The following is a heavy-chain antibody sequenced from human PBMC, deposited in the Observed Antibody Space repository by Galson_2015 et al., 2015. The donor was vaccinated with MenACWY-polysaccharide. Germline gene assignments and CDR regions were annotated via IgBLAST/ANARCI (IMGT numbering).Heavy chain of an antibody. Sequence: LRLSCAASGFTFSSYAMSWVRPAPGKGLEWVSGVSASGGSTVYTDSAKGRFTMSRDNSKRSLYLQMNSLRAEDTVVYYCAKDTGPGEYAYSWGTFDIWGRGTMVSVSS. CDR3: AKDTGPGEYAYSWGTFDI. D-gene: IGHD3-10*01. CDR2: VSASGGST. CDR1: GFTFSSYA. V-gene: IGHV3-23*01. J-gene: IGHJ3*02.